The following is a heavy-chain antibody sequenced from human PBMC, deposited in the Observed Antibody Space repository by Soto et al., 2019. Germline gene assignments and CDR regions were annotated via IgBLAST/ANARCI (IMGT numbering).Heavy chain of an antibody. CDR2: IYYTGNT. CDR1: GHSISSSNW. CDR3: ARKPDGHNPFAY. J-gene: IGHJ4*02. D-gene: IGHD1-1*01. V-gene: IGHV4-28*01. Sequence: QVQLQESGPGLVKPSDTLSLTCAVSGHSISSSNWWGWIRQPPGKGLEWIGYIYYTGNTYYNPSLKSRVTMSVDTSNNQFSLKLTSVTAVDTAVYYCARKPDGHNPFAYWGQGTLVTVSS.